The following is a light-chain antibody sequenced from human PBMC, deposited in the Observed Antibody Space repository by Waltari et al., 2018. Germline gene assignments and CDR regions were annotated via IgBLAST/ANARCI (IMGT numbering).Light chain of an antibody. J-gene: IGKJ4*01. CDR3: QQYSSTPLT. V-gene: IGKV4-1*01. CDR2: WAS. Sequence: DIVMTQSPESLAVSLGERATINCKSSQSVLLKSNNKNYLAWYQQEPGQPPRVLIYWASARESGVPDRFSGSGSGTDFTLTISSLQAEDVAVYYCQQYSSTPLTFGGGTKVE. CDR1: QSVLLKSNNKNY.